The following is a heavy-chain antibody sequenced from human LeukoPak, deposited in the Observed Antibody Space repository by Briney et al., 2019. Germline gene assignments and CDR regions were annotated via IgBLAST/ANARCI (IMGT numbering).Heavy chain of an antibody. J-gene: IGHJ6*03. CDR1: GYTFFGYV. CDR3: ARAQGPGNYYYYYMDV. CDR2: ISAYNGNT. Sequence: ASVKVSCKASGYTFFGYVIGWVRQAPGQGLEWMGWISAYNGNTDYAQKLQGRVTMTTDTTTSTAYMELRSLRSDDTAVYYCARAQGPGNYYYYYMDVWGKGTTVTVSS. V-gene: IGHV1-18*01.